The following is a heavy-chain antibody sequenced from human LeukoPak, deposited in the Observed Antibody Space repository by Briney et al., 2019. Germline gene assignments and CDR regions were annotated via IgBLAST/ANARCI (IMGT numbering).Heavy chain of an antibody. CDR3: ASHSGYYYDSSPL. CDR2: INWNGGST. CDR1: GFTFDDYG. J-gene: IGHJ4*02. D-gene: IGHD3-22*01. Sequence: PGGSLRLSCAASGFTFDDYGMSWVRQAPGKGQEWVSGINWNGGSTGYADSVKGRFTISRDNAKNSLHLQMNSLRAEDTALYYCASHSGYYYDSSPLWGQGTLVIVSS. V-gene: IGHV3-20*04.